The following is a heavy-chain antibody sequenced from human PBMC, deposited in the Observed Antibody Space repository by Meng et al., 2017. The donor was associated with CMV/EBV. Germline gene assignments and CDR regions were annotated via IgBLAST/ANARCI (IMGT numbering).Heavy chain of an antibody. CDR1: GFTFDDYA. CDR2: ISWNSGSI. J-gene: IGHJ4*02. Sequence: SLKISCAASGFTFDDYAMHWVRQAPGKGLEWVSGISWNSGSIGYADSVKGRFTISRDNAKNSLYLQMNSLRAEDTALYYCAKDAAPSIAVAGAYYFDYWGQGTLVTVS. CDR3: AKDAAPSIAVAGAYYFDY. D-gene: IGHD6-19*01. V-gene: IGHV3-9*01.